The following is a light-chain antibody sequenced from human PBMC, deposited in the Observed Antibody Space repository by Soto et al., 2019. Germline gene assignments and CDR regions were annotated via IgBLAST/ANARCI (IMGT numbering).Light chain of an antibody. J-gene: IGKJ1*01. CDR1: QRIGGN. CDR3: QQYNNWPPWT. CDR2: GAS. Sequence: EIVMTQSPATLSVSPGERATLSCRATQRIGGNLAWYQQKPGQAPRLLIFGASTRATGVPARFSGSGSGTQFTLTISSLQSEDFAFYYCQQYNNWPPWTFGQGTKVEIK. V-gene: IGKV3-15*01.